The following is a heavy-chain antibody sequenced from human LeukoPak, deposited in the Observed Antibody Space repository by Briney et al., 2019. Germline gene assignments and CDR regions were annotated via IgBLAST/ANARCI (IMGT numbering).Heavy chain of an antibody. CDR3: ARGEYNWNDLHL. CDR2: MNPNSGNT. D-gene: IGHD1-20*01. CDR1: GYTFTSYD. V-gene: IGHV1-8*01. J-gene: IGHJ5*02. Sequence: ASVTVSCKASGYTFTSYDINWVRQATGQGLEWMGWMNPNSGNTGYAQKFQGRVTMTRNTSISTAYMELSSLRSEDTAVYYCARGEYNWNDLHLWGQGTLVTVSS.